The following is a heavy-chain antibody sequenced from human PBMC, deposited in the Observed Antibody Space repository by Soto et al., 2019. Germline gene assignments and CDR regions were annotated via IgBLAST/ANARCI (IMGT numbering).Heavy chain of an antibody. Sequence: GVSLRLSCAASGFTFNSFVMHWVRQAPGEGLEWVSSISDSGGDAKYADSVRGRFTISRDNSKNTLYLQMSSLRAEDSAVYYCARGSTDSYPGSRIFDFWGRGTLVTVSS. V-gene: IGHV3-23*01. J-gene: IGHJ4*02. CDR1: GFTFNSFV. CDR3: ARGSTDSYPGSRIFDF. D-gene: IGHD3-10*01. CDR2: ISDSGGDA.